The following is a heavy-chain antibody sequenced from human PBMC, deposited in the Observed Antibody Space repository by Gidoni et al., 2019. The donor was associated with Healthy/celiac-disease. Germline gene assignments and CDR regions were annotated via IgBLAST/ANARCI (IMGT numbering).Heavy chain of an antibody. D-gene: IGHD3-22*01. CDR3: ARDRVVITTAFISRADAFDI. V-gene: IGHV3-48*04. CDR2: INSSSSTI. Sequence: EVQLVESGGGLVQPGGSLRLSCAASGFTFSSYSMNWVRQAPGKGLEWVSYINSSSSTIYYADSVKGRFTISRDNAKNSLYLQMNSLRAEDTAVYYCARDRVVITTAFISRADAFDIWGQGTMVTVSS. CDR1: GFTFSSYS. J-gene: IGHJ3*02.